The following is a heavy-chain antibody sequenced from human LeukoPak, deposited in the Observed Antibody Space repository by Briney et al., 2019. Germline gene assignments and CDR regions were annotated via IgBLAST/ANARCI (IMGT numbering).Heavy chain of an antibody. CDR2: MNPNSGNT. CDR3: ARGAYSQSNYYMDV. Sequence: VNVTFMSCRCTYTSYDINWLRQATGQELEWMGPMNPNSGNTGYAQKFQGRVTITRNTPISTAYMELSSLRSEDTAVYYCARGAYSQSNYYMDVWGKGTTVTVSS. J-gene: IGHJ6*03. D-gene: IGHD5-18*01. V-gene: IGHV1-8*03. CDR1: RCTYTSYD.